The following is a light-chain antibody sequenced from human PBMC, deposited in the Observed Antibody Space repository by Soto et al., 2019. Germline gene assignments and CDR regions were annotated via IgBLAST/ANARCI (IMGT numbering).Light chain of an antibody. J-gene: IGKJ1*01. CDR1: QDISDD. V-gene: IGKV1-6*01. Sequence: AIQMTQSPSSLSASVGDRVSITCRASQDISDDLGWYQQKPGKAPKDLIYGASILQSGVPSRFSGSGSGTDFTLTISSLQPEDFATYYCLQDYHYPWTFGQGTRVEIK. CDR3: LQDYHYPWT. CDR2: GAS.